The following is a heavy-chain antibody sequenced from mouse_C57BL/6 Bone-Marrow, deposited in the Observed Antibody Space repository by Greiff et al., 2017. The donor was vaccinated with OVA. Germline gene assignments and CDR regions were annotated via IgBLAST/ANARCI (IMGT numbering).Heavy chain of an antibody. CDR3: ARGWDASSYFDY. CDR2: INYDGSST. Sequence: EVKLMESEGGLVQPGSSMKLSCTASGFTFSDYYMAWVRQVPEKGLEWVANINYDGSSTYYLDSLKSRFIISRDNAKNILYLQMSSLKSEDTATYYCARGWDASSYFDYWGQGTTLTVSS. CDR1: GFTFSDYY. D-gene: IGHD4-1*01. V-gene: IGHV5-16*01. J-gene: IGHJ2*01.